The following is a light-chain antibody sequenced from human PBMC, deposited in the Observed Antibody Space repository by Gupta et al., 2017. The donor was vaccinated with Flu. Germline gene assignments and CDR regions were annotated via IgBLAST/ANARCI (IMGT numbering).Light chain of an antibody. CDR3: QQENNWPGT. CDR1: QSVSTN. V-gene: IGKV3-15*01. Sequence: EIVMTQSPATLCVSPGERATLSCRASQSVSTNLAWYQQRPGQAPRLLIYGASTRATGVPAGFSGSGSGTEFTLTISSLLSEDFAVYYCQQENNWPGTFGQGTKVEVK. J-gene: IGKJ1*01. CDR2: GAS.